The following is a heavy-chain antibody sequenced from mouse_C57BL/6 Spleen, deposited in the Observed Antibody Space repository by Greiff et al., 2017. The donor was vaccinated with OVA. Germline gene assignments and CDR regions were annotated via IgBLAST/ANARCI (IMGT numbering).Heavy chain of an antibody. J-gene: IGHJ1*03. CDR2: ISYDGSN. Sequence: ESGPGLVKPSQSLSLTCSVTGYSITSGYYWNWIRQFPGNKLEWMGYISYDGSNNYNPSLKNRISITRDTSKNQFFLKLNSVTTEDTATYYCARDRLTGTGYFDVWGTGTTVTVSS. CDR3: ARDRLTGTGYFDV. CDR1: GYSITSGYY. V-gene: IGHV3-6*01. D-gene: IGHD4-1*01.